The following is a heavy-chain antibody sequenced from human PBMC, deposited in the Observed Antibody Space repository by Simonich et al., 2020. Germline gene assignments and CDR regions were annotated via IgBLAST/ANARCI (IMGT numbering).Heavy chain of an antibody. CDR3: ARGALTGDYYYMDV. Sequence: QVQLVQSGAEVKKPGASVKVSCKASGYTFTGYYMHWVRQAPGKGLELMGLINPNSGGTNYAQKVQGRVTMTRDTAISTAYMELSRLRSDDTAVYYCARGALTGDYYYMDVWGKGTTVTVSS. J-gene: IGHJ6*03. D-gene: IGHD7-27*01. CDR2: INPNSGGT. CDR1: GYTFTGYY. V-gene: IGHV1-2*02.